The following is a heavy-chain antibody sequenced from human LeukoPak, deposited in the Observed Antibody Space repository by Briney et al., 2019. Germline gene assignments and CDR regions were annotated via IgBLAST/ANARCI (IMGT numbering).Heavy chain of an antibody. CDR2: INPNSGGT. CDR1: GYTFTGYY. D-gene: IGHD4-17*01. CDR3: ARRGDYGAD. Sequence: ASVKVSCKASGYTFTGYYMHWVRQAPGQGLEWMGWINPNSGGTNYAQKFQGRVTLTTDTSISTAYMELTRLTSDDTAVYYCARRGDYGADWGQGTLVTVSS. V-gene: IGHV1-2*02. J-gene: IGHJ4*02.